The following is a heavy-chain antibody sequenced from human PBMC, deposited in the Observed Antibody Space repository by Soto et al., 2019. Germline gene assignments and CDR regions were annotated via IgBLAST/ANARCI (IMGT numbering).Heavy chain of an antibody. CDR1: GYTFTSYA. CDR3: ATTFVVPAATNWFDP. Sequence: ASLKVSCKASGYTFTSYAMHWVRQAPGQRLEWMGWINAGNGNTKYSQKFQGRVTITRDTSASTAYMELSSLRSEDTAVYYCATTFVVPAATNWFDPWGQGTLVTVSS. J-gene: IGHJ5*02. CDR2: INAGNGNT. V-gene: IGHV1-3*01. D-gene: IGHD2-2*01.